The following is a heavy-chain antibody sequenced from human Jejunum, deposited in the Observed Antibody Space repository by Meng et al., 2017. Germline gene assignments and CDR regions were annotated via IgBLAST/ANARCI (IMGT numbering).Heavy chain of an antibody. Sequence: GESLKISCAASGFNFHGYAMHWVRQAPGKGLEWVAGVSFDGTETFYADSVKGRFTIFRDNSKNTLFLQMNGLRPDDTAMYYCARSGGFSSEYPWGQGTLVTVSS. CDR1: GFNFHGYA. V-gene: IGHV3-30*01. D-gene: IGHD3-22*01. CDR3: ARSGGFSSEYP. CDR2: VSFDGTET. J-gene: IGHJ5*02.